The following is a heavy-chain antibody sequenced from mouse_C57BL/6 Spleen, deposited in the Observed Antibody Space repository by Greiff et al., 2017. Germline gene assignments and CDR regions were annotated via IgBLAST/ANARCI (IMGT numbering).Heavy chain of an antibody. CDR1: GYSFTDYN. J-gene: IGHJ2*01. Sequence: EVQLQQSGPELVKPGASVKISCKASGYSFTDYNMNWVKQSNGKSLEWIGVINPNYGTTSYNQKFKGKATLTVDQSSSTAYMQLNSLTSEDSAVYYCAREGLFITTVVAPSYFDYWGQGTTLTVSS. D-gene: IGHD1-1*01. V-gene: IGHV1-39*01. CDR2: INPNYGTT. CDR3: AREGLFITTVVAPSYFDY.